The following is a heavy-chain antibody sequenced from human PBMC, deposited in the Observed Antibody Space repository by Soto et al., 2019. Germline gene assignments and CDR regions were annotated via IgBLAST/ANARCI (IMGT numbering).Heavy chain of an antibody. CDR3: LKDRGKWYYYDSSGYGPFDY. CDR1: GFTFSSYG. J-gene: IGHJ4*02. V-gene: IGHV3-30*18. Sequence: GGSLRLSCAASGFTFSSYGMHWVRQAPGKGLEWVAVISYDGSNKYYADYVKGRFTISRDNSKNTLYLQMNSLRAEDTAVYYCLKDRGKWYYYDSSGYGPFDYWGQGTLVTVSS. D-gene: IGHD3-22*01. CDR2: ISYDGSNK.